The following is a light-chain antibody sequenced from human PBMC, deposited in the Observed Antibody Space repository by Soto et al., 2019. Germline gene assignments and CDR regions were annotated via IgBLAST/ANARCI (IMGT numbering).Light chain of an antibody. CDR3: QQYNNWPRT. CDR2: GSP. CDR1: QSISDT. V-gene: IGKV3-15*01. J-gene: IGKJ1*01. Sequence: EIVMTQCPATLAVSPVRRPTLSCMACQSISDTLAWYQQKPGQSPRLLIYGSPFRASGVPARFSGSGFGTDFTLTISSLQSEDFVVYYCQQYNNWPRTFGQGTKVDI.